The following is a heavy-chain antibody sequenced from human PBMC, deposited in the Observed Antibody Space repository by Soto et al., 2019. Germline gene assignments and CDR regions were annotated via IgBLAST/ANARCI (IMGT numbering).Heavy chain of an antibody. J-gene: IGHJ4*02. CDR2: FGDSGNT. CDR1: GFTFSNYG. CDR3: ARRDSGGRYYFDY. V-gene: IGHV3-23*01. Sequence: EVQLLESGGGLVQPGGSLRLSCAASGFTFSNYGMSWVRQAPGKGLEWVSTFGDSGNTYYADSVKVRCTISRDNSKSTRYLQINSLRAEDTAVYYCARRDSGGRYYFDYWGQGTLVPVSS. D-gene: IGHD2-15*01.